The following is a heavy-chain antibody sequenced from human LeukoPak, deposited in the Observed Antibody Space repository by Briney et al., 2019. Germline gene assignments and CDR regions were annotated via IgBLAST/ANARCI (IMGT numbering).Heavy chain of an antibody. D-gene: IGHD2-2*01. J-gene: IGHJ2*01. V-gene: IGHV4-34*01. CDR1: GGSFSGYY. CDR2: INHSGST. CDR3: AGPVVPAAISYFDL. Sequence: SETLSLTCAVYGGSFSGYYWSWIRQPPGKGLEWIGEINHSGSTNYNPSLKSRVTISADTSKNQFSLKLSSVTAADTAVYYCAGPVVPAAISYFDLWGRGTLVTVSS.